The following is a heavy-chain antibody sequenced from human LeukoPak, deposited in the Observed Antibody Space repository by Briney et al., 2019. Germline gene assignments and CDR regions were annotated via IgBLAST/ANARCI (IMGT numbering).Heavy chain of an antibody. J-gene: IGHJ5*02. CDR2: ISSSSSYI. CDR1: GFTFSNAW. D-gene: IGHD6-6*01. V-gene: IGHV3-21*01. Sequence: GGSLRLSCAASGFTFSNAWMSWVRQAPGKGLEWVSSISSSSSYIYYADSVKGRFTISRDNVKNSLYVQMHSLTAQDTAVYYCAKGNVAGRQRAPPKEWFDPWGQGTLVTVSS. CDR3: AKGNVAGRQRAPPKEWFDP.